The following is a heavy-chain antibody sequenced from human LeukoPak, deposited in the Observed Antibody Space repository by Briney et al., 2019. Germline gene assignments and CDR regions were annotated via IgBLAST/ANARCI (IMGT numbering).Heavy chain of an antibody. CDR2: IYYSGST. CDR1: GGSISSYY. D-gene: IGHD6-19*01. J-gene: IGHJ4*02. CDR3: AGGGQWLVYDF. Sequence: SETLSLTRTVSGGSISSYYWSWIRQPPGKGLEWIGHIYYSGSTNYNPSLKSRVATSVDTSKNQFSLKLSSVTAADTAVYYCAGGGQWLVYDFWGQGTLVTVSS. V-gene: IGHV4-59*01.